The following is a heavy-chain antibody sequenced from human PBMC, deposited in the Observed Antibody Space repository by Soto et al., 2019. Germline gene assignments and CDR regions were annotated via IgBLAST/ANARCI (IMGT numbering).Heavy chain of an antibody. Sequence: QVQLVESGGGVVQPGRSLRLSCAASGFTFSSYGIHWVRQAPGKGLEWVAVIYYDGSNKYYADSVKGRFTISRDNSKNTLYLQMTSLRADDKAVYYCERGNGVATTMGWFDPWGQGTLVTVSS. V-gene: IGHV3-33*01. CDR3: ERGNGVATTMGWFDP. J-gene: IGHJ5*02. D-gene: IGHD5-12*01. CDR1: GFTFSSYG. CDR2: IYYDGSNK.